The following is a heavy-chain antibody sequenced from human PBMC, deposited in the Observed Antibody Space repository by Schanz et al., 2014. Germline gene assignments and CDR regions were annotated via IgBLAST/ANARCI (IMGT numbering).Heavy chain of an antibody. V-gene: IGHV3-48*01. CDR1: GFGFSSYS. Sequence: EVQLVESGGGLIQPGGSLRLSCAASGFGFSSYSMNWVRQAPGKGLEWVSCISGSSRTIYYADSMKGRFTVSRDNAENTLYLQVNRLRAEDTGLFFCARGGSGSHYRLDFWGQGTLVTVSS. D-gene: IGHD1-26*01. CDR2: ISGSSRTI. J-gene: IGHJ4*02. CDR3: ARGGSGSHYRLDF.